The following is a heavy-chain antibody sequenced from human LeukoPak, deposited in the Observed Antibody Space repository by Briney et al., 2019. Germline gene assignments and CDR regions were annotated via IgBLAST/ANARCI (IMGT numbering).Heavy chain of an antibody. D-gene: IGHD5-24*01. V-gene: IGHV1-8*01. CDR3: ARGDWRWLQSDY. Sequence: ASVKVSCKASGYTFTSYDINWVRQATGQGLEWMGWMNPNSGNTGYAQKFQGRVTMTRNTSISTAYMELSSLRPEDTAVYYCARGDWRWLQSDYWGQGTLVTVSS. CDR2: MNPNSGNT. CDR1: GYTFTSYD. J-gene: IGHJ4*02.